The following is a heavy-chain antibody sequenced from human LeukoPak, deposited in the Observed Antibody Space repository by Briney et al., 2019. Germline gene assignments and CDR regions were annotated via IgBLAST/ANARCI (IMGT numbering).Heavy chain of an antibody. D-gene: IGHD5-24*01. J-gene: IGHJ1*01. CDR1: GFSFSNYA. V-gene: IGHV3-23*01. CDR2: IGGSGDSI. Sequence: GGSLRLSCAASGFSFSNYAMSWARQAPGKGLEWVSGIGGSGDSIYYVDSVRGRFTVSRDNSRNTLHLQMNSLRAEDTAIYYCARDMDDYNALPPLFQHWGQGTLVTVSS. CDR3: ARDMDDYNALPPLFQH.